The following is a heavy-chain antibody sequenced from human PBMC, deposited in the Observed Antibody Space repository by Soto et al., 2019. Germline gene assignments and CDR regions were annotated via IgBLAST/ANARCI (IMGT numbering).Heavy chain of an antibody. CDR1: GFSITSTW. J-gene: IGHJ4*02. CDR2: VKSKADGGTA. CDR3: NSYPDFWGGHTPL. Sequence: SVGGLVQPGGSLRLSCAASGFSITSTWMHWVRQAPGKGLEWVGRVKSKADGGTADYAAPVKGRFTVSRDDSKNTQYLQMNSLKMEDTAVYYCNSYPDFWGGHTPLWGQGTLVTVSS. D-gene: IGHD3-3*01. V-gene: IGHV3-15*07.